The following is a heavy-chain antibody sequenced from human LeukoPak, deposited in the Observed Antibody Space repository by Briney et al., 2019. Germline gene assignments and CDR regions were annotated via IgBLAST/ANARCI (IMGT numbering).Heavy chain of an antibody. V-gene: IGHV3-48*03. J-gene: IGHJ4*02. CDR1: GFTFSTYE. D-gene: IGHD3-16*02. CDR3: ARDGERGELSLYMDY. Sequence: GGSLRLSCAASGFTFSTYEMNWVRQAPGKGLEWVSYISDTGGTIYYADSVKGRFTISRDNAKNSLYLQMNSLRAEDTAEYYCARDGERGELSLYMDYWGQGTLVTVSS. CDR2: ISDTGGTI.